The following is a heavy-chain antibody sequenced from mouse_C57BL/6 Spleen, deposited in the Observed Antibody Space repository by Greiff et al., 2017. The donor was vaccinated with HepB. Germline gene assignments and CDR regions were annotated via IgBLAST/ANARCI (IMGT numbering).Heavy chain of an antibody. J-gene: IGHJ3*01. CDR2: IHPSDSDT. D-gene: IGHD1-1*01. V-gene: IGHV1-74*01. CDR3: AMEYYGSSPWFAY. Sequence: VQLQQPGAELVKPGASVKVSCKASGYTFTSYWMHWVKQRPGQGLEWIGRIHPSDSDTNYNQKFKGKATLTVDKSSSTAYMQLSSLTSEDSAVYYCAMEYYGSSPWFAYWGQGTLVTVSA. CDR1: GYTFTSYW.